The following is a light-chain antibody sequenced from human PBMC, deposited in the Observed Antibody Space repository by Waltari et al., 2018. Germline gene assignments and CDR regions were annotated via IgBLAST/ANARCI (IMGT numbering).Light chain of an antibody. Sequence: QSVLTQPPSASGTPGQSVTISCSGSTSNIGANLVYWYQQLPGTAPKLLIYSDNQRPSGVPDRFSDSKSGTSASLAISGLRSEDEADYYCAAWDDRVRGRVFGGGTKLTVL. CDR3: AAWDDRVRGRV. V-gene: IGLV1-47*02. CDR1: TSNIGANL. CDR2: SDN. J-gene: IGLJ3*02.